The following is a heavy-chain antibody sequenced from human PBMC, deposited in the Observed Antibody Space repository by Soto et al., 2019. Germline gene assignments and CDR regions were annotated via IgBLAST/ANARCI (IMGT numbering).Heavy chain of an antibody. V-gene: IGHV4-30-4*01. CDR3: ARSGVDVSPSYFWFYVDY. CDR2: IYYDGRT. CDR1: GASISSGY. Sequence: SETLSLTCTVSGASISSGYWSWIRQSPGKGLEWIGYIYYDGRTYYNPSLRSRITISVDTSKNQFSLILNSVTAADTAVYHCARSGVDVSPSYFWFYVDYWGPGSQVTVS. D-gene: IGHD3-9*01. J-gene: IGHJ4*02.